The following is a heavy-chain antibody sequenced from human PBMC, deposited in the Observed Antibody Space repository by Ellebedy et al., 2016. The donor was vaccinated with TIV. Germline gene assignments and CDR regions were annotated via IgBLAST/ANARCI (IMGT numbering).Heavy chain of an antibody. CDR1: GFTFRRHA. Sequence: GESLKISCAASGFTFRRHAMSWVRQAPGKGLEWVSAISAGGGSTYYADSVKGRFTISRDNSKNTLYLQMNSLRAEDTAVYYCAKSTPWAVADWFDPWGQGTLVTVSS. V-gene: IGHV3-23*01. CDR3: AKSTPWAVADWFDP. D-gene: IGHD6-19*01. J-gene: IGHJ5*02. CDR2: ISAGGGST.